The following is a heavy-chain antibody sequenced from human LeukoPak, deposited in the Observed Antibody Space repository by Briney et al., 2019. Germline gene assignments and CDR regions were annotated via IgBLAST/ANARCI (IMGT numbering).Heavy chain of an antibody. CDR1: GGSISTYY. Sequence: PSETLSLTCTVSGGSISTYYWSWIRQPPGKGLEWIGYIYYTGSTNYNPSLKSRVTISLDTSKSQFSLKLSSVTAADTAVYYCAGHHPRNTVDFWGQGTLVTVSS. D-gene: IGHD2/OR15-2a*01. CDR2: IYYTGST. CDR3: AGHHPRNTVDF. J-gene: IGHJ4*02. V-gene: IGHV4-59*08.